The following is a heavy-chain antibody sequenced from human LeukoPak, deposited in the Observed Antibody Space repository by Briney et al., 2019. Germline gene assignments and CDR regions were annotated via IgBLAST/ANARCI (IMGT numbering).Heavy chain of an antibody. Sequence: SETLSLTCTVSGDSISSYYWSWIRQPPGKGLEWIGYIYYSGSTDYNPSLKSRVTISVDTSKNQFSLRLSSVTAADTAVYYCARHGPLYEYFYYNMDVWGQGTTVTVSS. CDR1: GDSISSYY. V-gene: IGHV4-59*08. CDR2: IYYSGST. CDR3: ARHGPLYEYFYYNMDV. D-gene: IGHD5/OR15-5a*01. J-gene: IGHJ6*02.